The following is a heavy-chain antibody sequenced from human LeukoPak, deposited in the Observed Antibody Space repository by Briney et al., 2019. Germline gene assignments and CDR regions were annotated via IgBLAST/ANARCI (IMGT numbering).Heavy chain of an antibody. Sequence: SETLSHTCTVSGGSISSSSYYWGWIRQPPGKGLEWIGSIYYSGSTYYNPSLKSRVTISVDTSKNQFSLKLSSVTAADTAVYYCARRGYSSRPDYWGQGTLVTVSS. CDR2: IYYSGST. V-gene: IGHV4-39*01. CDR3: ARRGYSSRPDY. CDR1: GGSISSSSYY. D-gene: IGHD6-13*01. J-gene: IGHJ4*02.